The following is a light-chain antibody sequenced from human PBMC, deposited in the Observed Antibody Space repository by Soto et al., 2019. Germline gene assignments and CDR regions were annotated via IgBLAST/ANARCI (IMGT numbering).Light chain of an antibody. CDR1: QSVNNY. V-gene: IGKV3-11*01. CDR3: QHRNNRPFS. Sequence: EIVLTQSPATLSLSPGERATLSCRASQSVNNYLAWYQQRPGQAPRLLIYDASNRATGIPARFSGSGSGTDFTLTSSSLEPEDFAIYYCQHRNNRPFSFGPGTKVDIK. CDR2: DAS. J-gene: IGKJ3*01.